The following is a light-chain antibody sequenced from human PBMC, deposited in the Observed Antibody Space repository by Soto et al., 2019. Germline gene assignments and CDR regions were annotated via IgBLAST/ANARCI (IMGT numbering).Light chain of an antibody. CDR2: GAS. CDR3: QQDSDWPPVT. Sequence: EVVMTQSPATLSLSPGDRATVSCRASQGIGSNLAWYQQKPGQAPRLLIYGASTRAAGVPARFSGSGSGTEFTLTISSLQSEDVALYYCQQDSDWPPVTFGGVTKVEIK. V-gene: IGKV3-15*01. CDR1: QGIGSN. J-gene: IGKJ4*01.